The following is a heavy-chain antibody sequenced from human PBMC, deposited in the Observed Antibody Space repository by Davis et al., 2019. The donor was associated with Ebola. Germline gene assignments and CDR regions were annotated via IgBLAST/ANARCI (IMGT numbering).Heavy chain of an antibody. V-gene: IGHV3-7*01. J-gene: IGHJ5*02. CDR3: ARDIPQKGGFDP. CDR2: IRPDGSDK. CDR1: RFSFSGLS. Sequence: PGGSLTLSCAPSRFSFSGLSMTWVRQAPGKGLEWVANIRPDGSDKNYVDSVKGRFTISRDNAKNSLYLQMNSLRAEDTALYYCARDIPQKGGFDPWGQGTLVAVST.